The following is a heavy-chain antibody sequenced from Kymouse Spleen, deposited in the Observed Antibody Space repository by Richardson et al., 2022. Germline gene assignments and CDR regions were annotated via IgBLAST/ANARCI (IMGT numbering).Heavy chain of an antibody. CDR3: ARGRSSSSLFDY. CDR2: INHSGST. Sequence: QVQLQQWGAGLLKPSETLSLTCAVYGGSFSGYYWSWIRQPPGKGLEWIGEINHSGSTNYNPSLKSRVTISVDTSKNQFSLKLSSVTAADTAVYYCARGRSSSSLFDYWGQGTLVTVSS. J-gene: IGHJ4*02. CDR1: GGSFSGYY. V-gene: IGHV4-34*01. D-gene: IGHD6-6*01.